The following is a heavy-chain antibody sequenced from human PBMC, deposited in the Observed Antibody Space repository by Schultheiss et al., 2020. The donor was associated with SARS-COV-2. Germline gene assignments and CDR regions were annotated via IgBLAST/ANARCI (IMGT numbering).Heavy chain of an antibody. V-gene: IGHV4-4*02. Sequence: GSLRLSCAVSGGSISSSNWWSWVRQPPGKGLEWIGRIYTSGSTNYNPSLKSRVTISVDTSKNQFSLKLSSVTAADTAVYYCARHLGGAYWYFDLWGRGTLVTVSS. CDR3: ARHLGGAYWYFDL. J-gene: IGHJ2*01. CDR2: IYTSGST. CDR1: GGSISSSNW. D-gene: IGHD4-17*01.